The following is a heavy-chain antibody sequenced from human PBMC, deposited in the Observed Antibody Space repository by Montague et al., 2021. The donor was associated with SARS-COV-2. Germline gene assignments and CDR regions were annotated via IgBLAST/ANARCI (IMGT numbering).Heavy chain of an antibody. J-gene: IGHJ6*02. Sequence: SLRLSCAASGFTVSSNYMSWVRQAPGKGLEWVSVIYSGGSTYYADAVKGRFTISRHNSKNTLYLQMNSLRAEDTAVYYCARDLTYGSGRSYYYYGMDVWGQGTTATVS. CDR3: ARDLTYGSGRSYYYYGMDV. V-gene: IGHV3-53*04. D-gene: IGHD3-10*01. CDR1: GFTVSSNY. CDR2: IYSGGST.